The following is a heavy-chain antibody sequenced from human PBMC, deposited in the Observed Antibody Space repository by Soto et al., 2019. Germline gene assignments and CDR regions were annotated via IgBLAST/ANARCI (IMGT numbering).Heavy chain of an antibody. CDR2: ISWNSVSI. Sequence: GGSLRLSCAASGFNFNDYGMHWVRQAPGKGLEWVSSISWNSVSIGYADSVKGRFTISRDNAKNSLYLQMNTLRAEDTALYYCAKDMENGYNPYYYYGMDVWGQGTTVTVS. V-gene: IGHV3-9*01. D-gene: IGHD3-10*01. J-gene: IGHJ6*02. CDR1: GFNFNDYG. CDR3: AKDMENGYNPYYYYGMDV.